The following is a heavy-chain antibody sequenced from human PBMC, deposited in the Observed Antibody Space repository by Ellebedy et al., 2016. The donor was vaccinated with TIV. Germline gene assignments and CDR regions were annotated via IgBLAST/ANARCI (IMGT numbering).Heavy chain of an antibody. CDR1: GGSFSTYY. CDR2: LDDSGVT. CDR3: AREHTSGSYFEY. Sequence: SETLSLXXTVFGGSFSTYYWSWIRQSPGKGLGWIGHLDDSGVTNYNPSLKGRVTISQDTSKNQYSLKVTSMTAADTAVYFCAREHTSGSYFEYWGQGTLVTVSS. V-gene: IGHV4-59*01. D-gene: IGHD3-10*01. J-gene: IGHJ4*02.